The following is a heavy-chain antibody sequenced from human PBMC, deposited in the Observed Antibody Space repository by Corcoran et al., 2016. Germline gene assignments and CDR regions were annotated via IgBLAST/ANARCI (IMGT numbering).Heavy chain of an antibody. V-gene: IGHV4-59*01. Sequence: QVQLQESGPGLVKPSETLSLTCTVSGGSISSYYWSWIRQPPGKGLEWIGYIYYSGSTNYNPSLKSRVTISVDTSKNQFSLKLSSVPAADTAVYYCARVAVAGTNWFDPWGQGTLVTVSS. CDR2: IYYSGST. CDR3: ARVAVAGTNWFDP. CDR1: GGSISSYY. J-gene: IGHJ5*02. D-gene: IGHD6-19*01.